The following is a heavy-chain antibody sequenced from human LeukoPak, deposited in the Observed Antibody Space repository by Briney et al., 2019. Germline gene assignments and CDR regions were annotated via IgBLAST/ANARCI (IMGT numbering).Heavy chain of an antibody. V-gene: IGHV4-34*01. Sequence: PSETLSLTCAVYGGSFSGYYWSWIRQPPGKGLEWIGEINHSGSTNYNPSLKSRVTISVDTSKNQFSLKLSSVTAADTAVYYCARHGPYGSGSYYNPLHWFDPWGQGTLVTVSS. CDR2: INHSGST. CDR1: GGSFSGYY. CDR3: ARHGPYGSGSYYNPLHWFDP. J-gene: IGHJ5*02. D-gene: IGHD3-10*01.